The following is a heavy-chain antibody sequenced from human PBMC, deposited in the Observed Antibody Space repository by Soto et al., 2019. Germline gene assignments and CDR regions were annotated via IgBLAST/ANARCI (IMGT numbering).Heavy chain of an antibody. CDR1: GFTFSSYG. CDR3: AKERNGYSSGWFAIDY. Sequence: PGGSLRLSCAASGFTFSSYGMHWVRQAPGKGLEWVAVISYDGSNKYYADSVKGRFTISRDNSKNTLYLQMNGLRAEDTAVYYCAKERNGYSSGWFAIDYWGQGTLVTVSS. V-gene: IGHV3-30*18. J-gene: IGHJ4*02. CDR2: ISYDGSNK. D-gene: IGHD6-19*01.